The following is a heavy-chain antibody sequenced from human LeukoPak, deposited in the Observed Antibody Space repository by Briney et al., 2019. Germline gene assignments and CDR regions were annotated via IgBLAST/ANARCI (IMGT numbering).Heavy chain of an antibody. CDR1: GFTFSNHG. CDR3: ARLRGYSYGYADY. CDR2: IRHDGRDK. D-gene: IGHD5-18*01. Sequence: GGSLRLSCAASGFTFSNHGMHWVRQAPGKGPEWVAFIRHDGRDKDYADSVQGRFTISRDNSMNTLYLQMNSLRAEDTAVYYCARLRGYSYGYADYWGRGILVTVSS. V-gene: IGHV3-30*02. J-gene: IGHJ4*02.